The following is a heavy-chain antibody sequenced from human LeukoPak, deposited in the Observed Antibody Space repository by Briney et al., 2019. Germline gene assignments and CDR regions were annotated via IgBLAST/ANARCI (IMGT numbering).Heavy chain of an antibody. V-gene: IGHV4-34*01. CDR3: ARRVIAALGFQH. CDR2: INHSGST. J-gene: IGHJ1*01. CDR1: GGSFSGYY. D-gene: IGHD2-21*01. Sequence: SETLSLTCAVYGGSFSGYYWSWIRQPSGKGLEWIGEINHSGSTNYNPSLKSRVTISVDTSKNQFSLKLSSVTTADTAVYYCARRVIAALGFQHWGQGTLVTVSS.